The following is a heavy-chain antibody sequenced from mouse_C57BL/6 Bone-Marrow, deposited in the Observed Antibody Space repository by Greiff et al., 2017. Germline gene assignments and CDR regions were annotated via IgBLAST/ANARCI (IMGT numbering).Heavy chain of an antibody. J-gene: IGHJ4*01. CDR3: AKNPGTGDYYAMDY. V-gene: IGHV2-5*01. Sequence: QVQLQQSGPGLVQPSQSLSITCTVSGFSLTSYGVHWVRQSPGKGLEWLGVIWRGGSTDYNAAFMSRLSITKDNSKSQVFFKMNSLQADDTAIYYCAKNPGTGDYYAMDYWGQGTSVTVSS. CDR1: GFSLTSYG. D-gene: IGHD4-1*01. CDR2: IWRGGST.